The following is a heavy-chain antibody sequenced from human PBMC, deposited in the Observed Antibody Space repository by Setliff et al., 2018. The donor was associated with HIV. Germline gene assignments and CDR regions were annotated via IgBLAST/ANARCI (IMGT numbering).Heavy chain of an antibody. J-gene: IGHJ4*02. CDR3: TRDYAHYFDF. Sequence: ASVKVSCKASGYTFTGYYMHWVRQAPGQGLEWMGWINPSSGRTDYAQRFQGRVTLTSDSSISTAYMELSRLRSDDTATYYCTRDYAHYFDFWGQGTLVTVSS. CDR2: INPSSGRT. D-gene: IGHD3-16*01. CDR1: GYTFTGYY. V-gene: IGHV1-2*02.